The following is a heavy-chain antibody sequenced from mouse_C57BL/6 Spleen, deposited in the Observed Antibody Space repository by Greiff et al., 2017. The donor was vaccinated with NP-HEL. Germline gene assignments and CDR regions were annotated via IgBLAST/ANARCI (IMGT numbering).Heavy chain of an antibody. Sequence: EVHLVESGGGLVKPGGSLKLSCAASGFTFSSYAMSWVRQTPEKRLEWVATISAGGSYTYYPDNVKGRFTISRDNAKNNLYLQMSHLKSEDTAMYYCARAYGSSYNYAMDYWGQGTSVTVSS. CDR3: ARAYGSSYNYAMDY. CDR1: GFTFSSYA. J-gene: IGHJ4*01. V-gene: IGHV5-4*01. CDR2: ISAGGSYT. D-gene: IGHD1-1*01.